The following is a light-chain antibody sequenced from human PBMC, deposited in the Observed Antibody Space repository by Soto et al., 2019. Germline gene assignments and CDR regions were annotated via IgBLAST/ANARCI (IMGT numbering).Light chain of an antibody. CDR1: KLGTKY. CDR3: QAWDRSTVV. CDR2: QDT. Sequence: SYELNQPPSVSVSPGQTASITCSGDKLGTKYACWYQQKPGQSPVLVIYQDTKRPSGIPERFAGSNSGNTATLTISGTQAMDEDDYYCQAWDRSTVVFGGGTKLTVL. V-gene: IGLV3-1*01. J-gene: IGLJ2*01.